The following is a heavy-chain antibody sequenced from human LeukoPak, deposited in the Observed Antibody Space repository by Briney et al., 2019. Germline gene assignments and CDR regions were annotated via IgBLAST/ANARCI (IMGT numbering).Heavy chain of an antibody. D-gene: IGHD3-22*01. V-gene: IGHV3-23*01. CDR3: AKKQSAGLSSVVYFDS. J-gene: IGHJ4*02. CDR1: GFTFSSYA. CDR2: ISGSNGNT. Sequence: PGGSLRLSRAASGFTFSSYAMSWVRQAPGKGLEWVSVISGSNGNTYYTDAVKGRFTISRDNSKNTLYLQMNSLRAEDTAFYYCAKKQSAGLSSVVYFDSWGQGTLVTVS.